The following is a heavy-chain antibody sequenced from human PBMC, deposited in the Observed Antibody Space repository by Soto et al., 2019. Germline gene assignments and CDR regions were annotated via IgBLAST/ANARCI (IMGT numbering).Heavy chain of an antibody. CDR1: GFTFDDYA. Sequence: DVQLVESGGGLVQPGRSLRLSCAASGFTFDDYAMHWVRQAPGKGLEWVSGISWNSGSIGYADSVKGRFTISRDNAKNSLYLQMNSLRAEDTALYYCAKDMGWSGYYIDNWGQGTLVTVSS. J-gene: IGHJ4*02. CDR2: ISWNSGSI. D-gene: IGHD3-3*01. CDR3: AKDMGWSGYYIDN. V-gene: IGHV3-9*01.